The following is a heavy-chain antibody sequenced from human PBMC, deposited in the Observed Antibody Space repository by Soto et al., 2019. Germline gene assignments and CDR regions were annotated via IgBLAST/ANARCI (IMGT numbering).Heavy chain of an antibody. J-gene: IGHJ4*02. CDR2: IWYDGSNK. CDR1: GFTFSSYG. CDR3: VRGACSRTSCYDY. D-gene: IGHD2-2*01. Sequence: LRLSCAASGFTFSSYGMHWVRQAPGKGLEWVAVIWYDGSNKYYVDSVKGRFTISRDNSKNTLSLQMNSLRAEDTAMYYCVRGACSRTSCYDYWGQGTLVTVSS. V-gene: IGHV3-33*01.